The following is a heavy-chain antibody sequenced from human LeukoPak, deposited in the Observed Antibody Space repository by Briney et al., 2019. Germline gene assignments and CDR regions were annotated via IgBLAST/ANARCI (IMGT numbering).Heavy chain of an antibody. Sequence: SVKVSCKTSGGSFSTYAYSWVRQAPGQGLEWVGGIIPIFDIANYAQNFQGRLTITADEATTTVFMELSTLRSDNTAVYYCARAIPAGYCSGSNCYALDSWGQGTLVTVSS. CDR2: IIPIFDIA. CDR3: ARAIPAGYCSGSNCYALDS. J-gene: IGHJ4*02. D-gene: IGHD2-2*03. V-gene: IGHV1-69*13. CDR1: GGSFSTYA.